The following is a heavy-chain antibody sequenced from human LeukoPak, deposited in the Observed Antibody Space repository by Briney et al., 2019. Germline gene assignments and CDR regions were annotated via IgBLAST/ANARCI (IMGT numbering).Heavy chain of an antibody. D-gene: IGHD6-19*01. V-gene: IGHV4-59*01. J-gene: IGHJ4*02. CDR2: IYYSGST. CDR3: AREIAVAGTGYFDY. Sequence: PSETLSLTCTVSGGSISSYYWSWIRQPPGQGLEWIGYIYYSGSTNYNPSLKSRVTISVDTSKNQFSLKLSSVTAADTAVYYCAREIAVAGTGYFDYWGQGTLVTVSS. CDR1: GGSISSYY.